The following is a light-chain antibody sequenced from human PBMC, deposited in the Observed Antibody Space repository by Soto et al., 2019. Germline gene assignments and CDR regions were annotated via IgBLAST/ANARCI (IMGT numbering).Light chain of an antibody. V-gene: IGLV2-14*01. CDR2: EVS. CDR3: SSYTSGRDVYV. Sequence: QSVLTQPASVSGSPGQSITISCSGTSSDVGSYDHVAWYQQFPGKTPKLMIYEVSNRPSGVSSRFSGSKSGNTASLTISGLQAEDEADYYCSSYTSGRDVYVFGSGTKGTGL. CDR1: SSDVGSYDH. J-gene: IGLJ1*01.